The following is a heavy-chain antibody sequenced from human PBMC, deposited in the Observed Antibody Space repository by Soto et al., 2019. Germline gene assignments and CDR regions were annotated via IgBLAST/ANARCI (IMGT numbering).Heavy chain of an antibody. D-gene: IGHD7-27*01. CDR2: ISTYNGNT. V-gene: IGHV1-18*04. CDR1: GYKFTTYG. CDR3: ARGLGTNGLDV. J-gene: IGHJ6*02. Sequence: QVQLLQSGAEVKKPGASVKVSCKASGYKFTTYGITWVRQAPGQGLEWLGGISTYNGNTDYAQNLQDRVTMTTETSTSTAYLEGRSLTSDDTAVYFCARGLGTNGLDVWGQGTTVTVSS.